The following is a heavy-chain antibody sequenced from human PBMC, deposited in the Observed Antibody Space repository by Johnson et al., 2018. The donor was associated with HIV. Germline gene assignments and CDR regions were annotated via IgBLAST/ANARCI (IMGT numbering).Heavy chain of an antibody. Sequence: EVQLVESGGGVVQSGRSLRLSCAASGFTFNNYDMNWVRQAPGKGLEWVANIKQEGSEKYYVDSVKGRFTISRDNAKNSLYLQMNSLRAEDTALYYCAKGYNWNYCESWGQGTMVTVSS. D-gene: IGHD1-7*01. CDR2: IKQEGSEK. J-gene: IGHJ3*01. CDR1: GFTFNNYD. CDR3: AKGYNWNYCES. V-gene: IGHV3-7*03.